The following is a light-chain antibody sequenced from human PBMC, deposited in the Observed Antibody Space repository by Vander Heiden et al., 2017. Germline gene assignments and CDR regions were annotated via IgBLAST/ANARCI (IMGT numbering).Light chain of an antibody. CDR2: LCS. V-gene: IGKV2-28*01. CDR1: QSLLHSNGYNY. J-gene: IGKJ2*01. CDR3: RRALQIPYT. Sequence: DIVMTQSPLSLPVTPGEQASISCRSSQSLLHSNGYNYLDWYLQKPEQSPQLLIYLCSNRASGVPDRFSGSGSGTDFTLIISIVEAEDVGVYYCRRALQIPYTFGQGTKLEIK.